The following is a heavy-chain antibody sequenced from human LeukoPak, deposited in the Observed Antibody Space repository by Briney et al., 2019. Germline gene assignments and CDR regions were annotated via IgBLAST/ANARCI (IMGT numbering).Heavy chain of an antibody. Sequence: ASVKVSCKAFGYTFTSYGISWVRQAPGQGLEWMGWISAYNGNTNYAQKLQGRVTMTTDTSTSTAYMELRSLRSDDTAVYYCARTGDILTGYNSPKDAFDIWGQGTMVTVSS. CDR3: ARTGDILTGYNSPKDAFDI. CDR2: ISAYNGNT. V-gene: IGHV1-18*01. D-gene: IGHD3-9*01. J-gene: IGHJ3*02. CDR1: GYTFTSYG.